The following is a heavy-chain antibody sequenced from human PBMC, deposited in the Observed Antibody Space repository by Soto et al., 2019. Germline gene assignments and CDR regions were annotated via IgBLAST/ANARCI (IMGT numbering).Heavy chain of an antibody. Sequence: PGGSLILSCAASGFTFSSYYIHWVRQAPGKGLEWVALISYDGSTKYYAESVKDRFTISRDNSKNTLYLQMNSLRAEDTAVYYCAKDKNTALVPGTFDYWGQGTLVTVSS. CDR1: GFTFSSYY. D-gene: IGHD5-18*01. CDR3: AKDKNTALVPGTFDY. J-gene: IGHJ4*02. CDR2: ISYDGSTK. V-gene: IGHV3-30*18.